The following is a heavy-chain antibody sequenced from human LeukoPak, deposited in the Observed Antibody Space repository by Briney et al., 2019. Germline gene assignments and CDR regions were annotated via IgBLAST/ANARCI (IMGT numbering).Heavy chain of an antibody. CDR1: GYSISSGYY. CDR3: ARDLFDYSNRRFDY. D-gene: IGHD4-11*01. V-gene: IGHV4-38-2*02. CDR2: IYHSGGST. J-gene: IGHJ4*02. Sequence: SETLSLTCTVSGYSISSGYYWGWIRQPPGKGLEWIGSIYHSGGSTYYNPSLESRVTISLDTSKNQFSLRLTSVTAADTAMYYCARDLFDYSNRRFDYWGQGTLVTVSS.